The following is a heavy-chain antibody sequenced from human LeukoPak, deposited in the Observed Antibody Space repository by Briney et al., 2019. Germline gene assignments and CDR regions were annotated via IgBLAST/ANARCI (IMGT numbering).Heavy chain of an antibody. V-gene: IGHV3-30*04. CDR3: ARDFRGYSYGPFDY. J-gene: IGHJ4*02. D-gene: IGHD5-18*01. Sequence: PGRSLRLSCAASGFTFSSYAMHWVRQAPGKGLEWVAVISYDGSNKYYADSVKGRFTISRDNSKNTLYLQMNSLRAEDTAVYYCARDFRGYSYGPFDYWGQGTLVTVSS. CDR1: GFTFSSYA. CDR2: ISYDGSNK.